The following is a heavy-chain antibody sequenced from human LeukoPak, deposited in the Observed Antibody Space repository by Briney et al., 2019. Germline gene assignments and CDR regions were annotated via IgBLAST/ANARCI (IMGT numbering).Heavy chain of an antibody. J-gene: IGHJ3*02. CDR3: ARDKGYSGYDRASAFDI. D-gene: IGHD5-12*01. CDR1: GFTFSSYA. Sequence: GRSLRLSCAASGFTFSSYAMHWVRQAPGKGLEWVAVISYDGSNKYYADSVKGRFTISRDNSKNTLYLQMNSLRAEDTAVYYCARDKGYSGYDRASAFDICGQGTMVTVSS. V-gene: IGHV3-30*04. CDR2: ISYDGSNK.